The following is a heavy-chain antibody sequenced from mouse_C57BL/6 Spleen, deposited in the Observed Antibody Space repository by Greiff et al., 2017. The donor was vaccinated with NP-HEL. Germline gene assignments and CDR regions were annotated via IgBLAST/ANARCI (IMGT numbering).Heavy chain of an antibody. D-gene: IGHD2-4*01. CDR1: GFTFSDYG. J-gene: IGHJ3*01. CDR2: ISSGSSTI. V-gene: IGHV5-17*01. CDR3: ARRDYDYDRGFAY. Sequence: EVQRVESGGGLVKPGGSLKLSCAASGFTFSDYGMHWVRQAPEKGLEWVAYISSGSSTIYYADTVKGRFTISRDNAKNTLFLQMTSLRSEDTAMYYCARRDYDYDRGFAYWGQGTLATVSA.